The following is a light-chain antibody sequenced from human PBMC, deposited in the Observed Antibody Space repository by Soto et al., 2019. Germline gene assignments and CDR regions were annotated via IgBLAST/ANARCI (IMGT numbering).Light chain of an antibody. V-gene: IGKV3-20*01. CDR1: QSVSSNY. J-gene: IGKJ5*01. CDR3: QQYGSSPIT. Sequence: SVLTQSPGAPSLSPGERATLSCRASQSVSSNYLAWYQQKPGQAPRLLIFGASIRATGIPDRFSGSGSGTDFTLTISRLEPEDFAVYYCQQYGSSPITFGQGTRLENK. CDR2: GAS.